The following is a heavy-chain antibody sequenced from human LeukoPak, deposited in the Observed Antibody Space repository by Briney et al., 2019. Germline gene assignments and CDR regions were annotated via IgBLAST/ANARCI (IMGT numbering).Heavy chain of an antibody. CDR3: ATSYGDPYYYYGMGV. V-gene: IGHV3-48*01. Sequence: GGSLRLSCAASGFTFSSYSMNWVRQAPGKGLEWVSYISSSSSTIYYADSVKGRFTISRDNAKNSLYLQMNSLRAEDTAVYYCATSYGDPYYYYGMGVWGQGTTVTVSS. J-gene: IGHJ6*02. CDR1: GFTFSSYS. D-gene: IGHD4-17*01. CDR2: ISSSSSTI.